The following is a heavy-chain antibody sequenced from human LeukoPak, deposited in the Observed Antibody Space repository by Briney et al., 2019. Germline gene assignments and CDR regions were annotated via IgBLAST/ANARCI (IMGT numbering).Heavy chain of an antibody. CDR3: ARHLYSGYERVFDY. Sequence: SETLSLTCAVSGGSISGYYWIWIWQPPGKGLEWIGYIYYNGITNYNPSLKSRVTISVDTSKNQFSLKLSSVTAADTAVYYCARHLYSGYERVFDYWGQGTLVTVSS. D-gene: IGHD5-12*01. V-gene: IGHV4-59*08. CDR1: GGSISGYY. J-gene: IGHJ4*02. CDR2: IYYNGIT.